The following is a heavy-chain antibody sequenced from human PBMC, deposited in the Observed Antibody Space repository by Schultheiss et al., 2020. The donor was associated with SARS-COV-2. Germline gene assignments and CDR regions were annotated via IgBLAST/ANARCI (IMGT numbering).Heavy chain of an antibody. CDR2: IYSGGST. Sequence: GGSLRLSCAASGFTFNSSAMHWVRQAPGKGLEWVSVIYSGGSTYYADSVKGRFTISRDNAKNTLYLQMNSLRAEDTAVYYCARDWAAANNWFDPWGQGTLVTVSS. V-gene: IGHV3-NL1*01. J-gene: IGHJ5*02. D-gene: IGHD6-13*01. CDR3: ARDWAAANNWFDP. CDR1: GFTFNSSA.